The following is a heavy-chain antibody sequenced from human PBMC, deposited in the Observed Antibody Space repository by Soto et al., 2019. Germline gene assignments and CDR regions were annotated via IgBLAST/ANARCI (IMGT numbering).Heavy chain of an antibody. CDR3: AHRSYYYDSSGYLFDY. Sequence: QITLKESGPTLVKPTQTLTLTCTFSGFSLSTSGVGVGWIRQPPGKALEWLALIYWNDDKRYSPSLKSRLTITKDTSKNQVVLTMTNMDPVDTVTYYCAHRSYYYDSSGYLFDYWGQGTLVTVSS. D-gene: IGHD3-22*01. V-gene: IGHV2-5*01. J-gene: IGHJ4*02. CDR1: GFSLSTSGVG. CDR2: IYWNDDK.